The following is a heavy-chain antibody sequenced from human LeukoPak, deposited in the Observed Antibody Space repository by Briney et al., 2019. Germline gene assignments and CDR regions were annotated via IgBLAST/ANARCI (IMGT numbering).Heavy chain of an antibody. V-gene: IGHV1-69*13. Sequence: SVKVSCKASGGTFSSYAISWVRQAPGQGLEWMGGIIPIFGTANYAQKFQGRVTITADESTSTAYMELSSLRSEDTAVYYCARREQWLVGDDYWGQGTLVTVFS. J-gene: IGHJ4*02. CDR3: ARREQWLVGDDY. CDR2: IIPIFGTA. D-gene: IGHD6-19*01. CDR1: GGTFSSYA.